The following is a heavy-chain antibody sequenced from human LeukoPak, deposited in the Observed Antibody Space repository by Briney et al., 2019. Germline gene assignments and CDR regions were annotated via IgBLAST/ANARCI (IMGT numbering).Heavy chain of an antibody. CDR3: ARHPPTTVTYNWFDP. CDR1: GGSISSSSYY. Sequence: SETLSLTCTVSGGSISSSSYYWGWIRQPPGKGLEWIGSIYYSGSTYYNPSLKSRVTISVDTSKNQFSLKLSSVTAADTAVYYGARHPPTTVTYNWFDPWGQGTLVTVSS. V-gene: IGHV4-39*01. J-gene: IGHJ5*02. CDR2: IYYSGST. D-gene: IGHD4-17*01.